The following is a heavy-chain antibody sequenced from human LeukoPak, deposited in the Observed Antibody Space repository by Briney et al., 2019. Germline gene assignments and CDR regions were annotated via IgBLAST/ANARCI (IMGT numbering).Heavy chain of an antibody. CDR2: ISGNGDSP. CDR3: TRETRAAFDI. CDR1: GFTFSTYA. Sequence: GGSLRLSCEASGFTFSTYAMHWVRQAPGKGLEYVSTISGNGDSPYYANSVKGRFSISRDNSKNTLYLQMGRLRGEDTALYYCTRETRAAFDIWGQGTVVTVSS. D-gene: IGHD1-1*01. J-gene: IGHJ3*02. V-gene: IGHV3-64*01.